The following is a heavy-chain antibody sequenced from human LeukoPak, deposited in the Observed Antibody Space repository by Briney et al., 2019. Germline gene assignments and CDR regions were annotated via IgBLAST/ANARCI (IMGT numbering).Heavy chain of an antibody. Sequence: ASVKVSCKASGYTFTSYGISWVRQAPGQGLEWMGWISAYNGNTNYVQKLQGRVTMTTDTSTSTAYMELRSLRSDDTAVYYCAVGYCSGGSCYSLAYYYYGMDVWGQGTTVTVSS. CDR3: AVGYCSGGSCYSLAYYYYGMDV. J-gene: IGHJ6*02. D-gene: IGHD2-15*01. CDR1: GYTFTSYG. V-gene: IGHV1-18*01. CDR2: ISAYNGNT.